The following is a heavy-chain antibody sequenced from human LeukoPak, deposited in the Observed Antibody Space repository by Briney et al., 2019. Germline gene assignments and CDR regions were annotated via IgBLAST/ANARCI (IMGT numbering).Heavy chain of an antibody. CDR3: ARAMAGPAGEYYLDY. CDR2: IKQDGSEE. D-gene: IGHD2/OR15-2a*01. CDR1: GVNFSSYW. J-gene: IGHJ4*02. V-gene: IGHV3-7*01. Sequence: GGSLRLSCAVSGVNFSSYWMSWVRQAPGKGLEWVANIKQDGSEEYYVDSVKGRFTISTDNAKNSLYLQMNSLRAEDTAEYYCARAMAGPAGEYYLDYWGRGTLVTVSS.